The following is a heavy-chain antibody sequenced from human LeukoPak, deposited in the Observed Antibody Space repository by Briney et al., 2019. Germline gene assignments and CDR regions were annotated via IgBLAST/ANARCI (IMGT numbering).Heavy chain of an antibody. CDR3: ARWPTTQGTFDI. CDR2: IYISGTT. J-gene: IGHJ3*02. D-gene: IGHD1-1*01. V-gene: IGHV4-4*07. CDR1: GGSISSYY. Sequence: PSETLSLTCTVSGGSISSYYWSWIRQPAGKGLEWIGRIYISGTTNYNPSLKSRVSLSLDTSKNQFSLKVTSVTAADTAVYYCARWPTTQGTFDIWGQGTMVTV.